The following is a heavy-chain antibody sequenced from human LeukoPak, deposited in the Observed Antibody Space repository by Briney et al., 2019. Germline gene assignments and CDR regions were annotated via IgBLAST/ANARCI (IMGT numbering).Heavy chain of an antibody. V-gene: IGHV3-23*01. CDR1: GFTFSSYG. Sequence: GGSLRLSCAASGFTFSSYGMSWVRQAPGKGLEWVSAISGSGGGTYYADSVKGRFTISRDNSKNTLYLQMNSLRAEDTAVYYCAKTKYSYGSIHPTFDYWGQGTLVTVSS. J-gene: IGHJ4*02. CDR3: AKTKYSYGSIHPTFDY. CDR2: ISGSGGGT. D-gene: IGHD5-18*01.